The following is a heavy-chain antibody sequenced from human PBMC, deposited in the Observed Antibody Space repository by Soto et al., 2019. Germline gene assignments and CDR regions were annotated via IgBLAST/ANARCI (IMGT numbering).Heavy chain of an antibody. V-gene: IGHV5-51*01. CDR2: IYPGDSDT. Sequence: GESLKVSCKGSGYSFTSYWIGWVRQMPGKGLEWMGIIYPGDSDTRYSPSFQGQVTISADKSISTAYLQWSSLKASDTAMYYCARHPFPFSLKAWFDPWGQGTLVTVSS. J-gene: IGHJ5*02. CDR3: ARHPFPFSLKAWFDP. CDR1: GYSFTSYW.